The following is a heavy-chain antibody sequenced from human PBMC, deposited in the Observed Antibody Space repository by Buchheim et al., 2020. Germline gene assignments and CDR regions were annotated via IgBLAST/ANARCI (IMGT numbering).Heavy chain of an antibody. V-gene: IGHV3-30*03. D-gene: IGHD2-2*01. CDR1: GFTFSSYG. Sequence: QVQLVESGGGVVQPGRSLRLSCAASGFTFSSYGMHWVRQAPGKGLEWVAVISYDGSNKYYADSVTGRFTISRGNSKNTLYLQMNSLRAEDTAVYYCAGRTAAFDYWGQGTL. J-gene: IGHJ4*02. CDR2: ISYDGSNK. CDR3: AGRTAAFDY.